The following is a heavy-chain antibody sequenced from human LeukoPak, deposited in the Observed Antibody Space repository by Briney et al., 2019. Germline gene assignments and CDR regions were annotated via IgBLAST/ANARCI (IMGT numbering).Heavy chain of an antibody. Sequence: GGSLRLSCVASGFTFSSYGMHWVRQAPGKGLEWLAVISYDGSNKYYADSVKGRFTISRDNSKNTLYLQMNSLRAEDTAVYYCAKGGYYGYFDWLLNLGFDYWGQGTLVTVSS. V-gene: IGHV3-30*18. J-gene: IGHJ4*02. CDR1: GFTFSSYG. CDR2: ISYDGSNK. D-gene: IGHD3-9*01. CDR3: AKGGYYGYFDWLLNLGFDY.